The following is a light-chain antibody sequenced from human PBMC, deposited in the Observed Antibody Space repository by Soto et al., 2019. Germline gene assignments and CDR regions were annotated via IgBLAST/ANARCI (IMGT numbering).Light chain of an antibody. Sequence: AIRMTQSPSSFSASTGDRVTITCRASQGISSYFAWYQQKPGKAPKILIYAASTLQRGVPSRFSGSGSGTAVTLTISCLQSEDFATYYGQQYYSYPRTFGQGTKVEIK. CDR2: AAS. V-gene: IGKV1-8*01. CDR3: QQYYSYPRT. CDR1: QGISSY. J-gene: IGKJ1*01.